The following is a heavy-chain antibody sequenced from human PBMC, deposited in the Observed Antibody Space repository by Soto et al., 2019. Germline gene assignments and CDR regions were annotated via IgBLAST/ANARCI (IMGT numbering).Heavy chain of an antibody. V-gene: IGHV4-34*01. J-gene: IGHJ4*02. Sequence: SETLSLTCAVYGGSFSGYYWSWIRQPPGKGLEWIGEINHSGSTNYNPSLKSRVTISVDMSKNQFSLKLSSVTAADTAVYYCAIAVAGKEVDYWGQGTLVTVSS. D-gene: IGHD6-19*01. CDR2: INHSGST. CDR3: AIAVAGKEVDY. CDR1: GGSFSGYY.